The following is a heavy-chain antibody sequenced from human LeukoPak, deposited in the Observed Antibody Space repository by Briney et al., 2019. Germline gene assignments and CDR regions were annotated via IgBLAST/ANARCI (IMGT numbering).Heavy chain of an antibody. CDR3: YSSSRIYYYYYYMDV. J-gene: IGHJ6*03. CDR2: ISSNGGST. D-gene: IGHD6-13*01. Sequence: GGSLRLSCAASGFTFSSYAMHWVRQAPGKGLEYVSAISSNGGSTYYANSVKGRFTISRDNSKNTLYLQMNSLRAEDTAVYYCYSSSRIYYYYYYMDVWGKGTTVTV. V-gene: IGHV3-64*01. CDR1: GFTFSSYA.